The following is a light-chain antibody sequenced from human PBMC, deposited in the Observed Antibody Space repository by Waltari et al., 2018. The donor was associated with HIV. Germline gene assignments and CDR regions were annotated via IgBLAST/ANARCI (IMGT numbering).Light chain of an antibody. V-gene: IGKV2-28*01. CDR2: LGS. CDR1: QSLLHSYVYNY. J-gene: IGKJ4*01. Sequence: DIVMAQSPLSLPVTPGEPAFISFTSSQSLLHSYVYNYLDWYLQKPGQSPQLLIYLGSNRASGVPDRFSGSGSGTDFTLTISRVEAEDVGVYYCMQTVQTPLTFGGGTKVEI. CDR3: MQTVQTPLT.